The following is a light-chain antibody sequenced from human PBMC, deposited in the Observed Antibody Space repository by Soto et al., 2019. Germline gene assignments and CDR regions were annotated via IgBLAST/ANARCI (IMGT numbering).Light chain of an antibody. CDR3: QQYNSNST. Sequence: DIQMTQSPSTLSASVGDRVTITCRASQSISSWLAWYQQKPGKAPKLLIYDASSLESGVPSRFSGSGAGGEFTLTIRSLQPDDFASYYCQQYNSNSTYGQGTKVDIK. CDR2: DAS. J-gene: IGKJ1*01. V-gene: IGKV1-5*01. CDR1: QSISSW.